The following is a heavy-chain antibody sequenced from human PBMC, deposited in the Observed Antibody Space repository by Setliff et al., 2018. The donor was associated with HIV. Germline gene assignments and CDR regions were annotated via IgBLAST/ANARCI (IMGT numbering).Heavy chain of an antibody. CDR3: STQSFSDTDNYYYASFDI. J-gene: IGHJ3*02. V-gene: IGHV4-4*09. CDR2: FYPGGGRI. D-gene: IGHD3-22*01. CDR1: GGSIRSYY. Sequence: PSETLSLTCTVSGGSIRSYYWNWLRQPPGKGLELIGYFYPGGGRINYNPALKSRLTISVDTSKNQLSLKLRSGTAADTAVYYCSTQSFSDTDNYYYASFDIWGQGTMVTVSS.